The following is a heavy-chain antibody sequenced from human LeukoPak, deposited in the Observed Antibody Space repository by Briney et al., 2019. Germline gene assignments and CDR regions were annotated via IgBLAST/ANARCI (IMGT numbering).Heavy chain of an antibody. V-gene: IGHV1-2*02. Sequence: APVKVSCKASGYTFTGYYMHWVRQAPGQGLEWMGWINPNSGGTNYAQKFQGRVTMTRDTSISTAYMELSRLRSDDTAVYYCARDPFPTYSSGYYSLWGQGTLVTVSS. D-gene: IGHD3-22*01. CDR2: INPNSGGT. J-gene: IGHJ4*02. CDR1: GYTFTGYY. CDR3: ARDPFPTYSSGYYSL.